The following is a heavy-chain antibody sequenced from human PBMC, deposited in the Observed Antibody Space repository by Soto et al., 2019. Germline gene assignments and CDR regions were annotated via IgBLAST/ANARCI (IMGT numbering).Heavy chain of an antibody. D-gene: IGHD4-17*01. V-gene: IGHV1-69*02. CDR2: IIPILGIA. Sequence: QVQLVQSGAEVKKPGSSVKVSCKASGGTFSSYTISWVRQAPGQGLEWMGRIIPILGIANYAQKFQGRVTITAEKSTRTAYMELSSLRSEDTAVYYCARSGYGDYVPQYWGQGTLVTVSS. CDR3: ARSGYGDYVPQY. CDR1: GGTFSSYT. J-gene: IGHJ4*02.